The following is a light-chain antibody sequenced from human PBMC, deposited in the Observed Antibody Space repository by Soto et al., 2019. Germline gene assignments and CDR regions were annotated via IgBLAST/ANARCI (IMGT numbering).Light chain of an antibody. Sequence: DIQMTQSPSTLSASVGDRVTITCRASQSISSWLAWYQQKPGKAPKLLIYDASSLESGVPSRFSGSGSGTEFTLTISSLQPDDFATDYCQQYMLTFGGGTKVEIK. CDR1: QSISSW. V-gene: IGKV1-5*01. CDR3: QQYMLT. J-gene: IGKJ4*01. CDR2: DAS.